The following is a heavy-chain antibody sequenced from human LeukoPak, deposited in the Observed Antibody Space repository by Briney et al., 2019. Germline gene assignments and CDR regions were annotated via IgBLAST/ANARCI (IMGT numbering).Heavy chain of an antibody. Sequence: PGGSLRLSCAASGFTFSNYAMHWVRQAPGKGLEWVAIISHDVSNKYYADSVKGRFTISRDNSKNTLYLQMNSLRTEDTAVYYCARVYSSGWQFDYWGQGTLVTVSS. D-gene: IGHD6-19*01. J-gene: IGHJ4*02. CDR2: ISHDVSNK. V-gene: IGHV3-30-3*01. CDR1: GFTFSNYA. CDR3: ARVYSSGWQFDY.